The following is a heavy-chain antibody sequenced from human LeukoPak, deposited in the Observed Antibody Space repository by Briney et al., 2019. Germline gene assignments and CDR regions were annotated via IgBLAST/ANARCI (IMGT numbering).Heavy chain of an antibody. CDR3: ARHDEECPGEYCFLLSFDY. D-gene: IGHD2-8*02. CDR2: VHSSGRT. CDR1: GGSINNFY. Sequence: PSETLSLTCTVSGGSINNFYWSWIRQSPGKGLEWIGYVHSSGRTDYNPSLRSRVSMSADTSKGQLSLRLTSVTAADTAVYFCARHDEECPGEYCFLLSFDYWGPGSLVTVSS. J-gene: IGHJ4*01. V-gene: IGHV4-59*08.